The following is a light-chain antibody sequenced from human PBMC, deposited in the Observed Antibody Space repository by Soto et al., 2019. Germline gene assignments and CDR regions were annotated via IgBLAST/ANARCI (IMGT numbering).Light chain of an antibody. V-gene: IGKV1-39*01. CDR2: AAS. CDR1: QSISDY. CDR3: QQSHSAPFT. Sequence: DIQMTQSPFSLSASLGDRVTITCRASQSISDYLNWYQQKPGKGPKLLIFAASSLQVGVPSQFSGSGSGTDFTLTISSLQPEDFATYFCQQSHSAPFTFGPGTTVDIK. J-gene: IGKJ3*01.